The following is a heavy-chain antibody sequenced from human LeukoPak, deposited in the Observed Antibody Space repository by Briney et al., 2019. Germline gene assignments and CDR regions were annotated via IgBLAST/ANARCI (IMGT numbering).Heavy chain of an antibody. D-gene: IGHD5-24*01. J-gene: IGHJ4*02. CDR3: TTQIDGYNYEEDY. V-gene: IGHV3-49*04. CDR1: GFTFGDYA. CDR2: IRSKAYGGTT. Sequence: PGRSLRLSCTASGFTFGDYAMSWVRQAPGKGLEWVGFIRSKAYGGTTEYAASVKGRFTISRDDSKSIAYLQMNSLKTEDTAVYYCTTQIDGYNYEEDYWGQGTLVTVSS.